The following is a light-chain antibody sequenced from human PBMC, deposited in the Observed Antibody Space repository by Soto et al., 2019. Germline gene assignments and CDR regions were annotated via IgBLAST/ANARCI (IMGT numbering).Light chain of an antibody. V-gene: IGKV4-1*01. CDR2: WAS. CDR1: QSGFYSANNNNY. CDR3: QQYYSSPWT. Sequence: DILMAQSPDFLAVSLGERATINCKSSQSGFYSANNNNYLAWYQQKPGQPPKLLIYWASTRECGVPDRFSGSGSGTDFTLTISSLQAEDLAVYYCQQYYSSPWTFGQGTKVDIK. J-gene: IGKJ1*01.